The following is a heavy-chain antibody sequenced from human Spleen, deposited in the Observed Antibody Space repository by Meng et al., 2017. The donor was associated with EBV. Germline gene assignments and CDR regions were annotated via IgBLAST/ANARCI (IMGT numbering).Heavy chain of an antibody. CDR3: AIARDCSGGVCYPDY. D-gene: IGHD2-8*02. CDR2: SNPFNGKT. V-gene: IGHV1-18*04. Sequence: QLVQSGGEVKKPGASVKGSCKASGYIFSIYAMTWVRQAPGQGLEWVGWSNPFNGKTNYAEEFQGRVTMTTDTSTSTAYMELGSLTSDDTAVYFCAIARDCSGGVCYPDYWGQGTLVTVSS. CDR1: GYIFSIYA. J-gene: IGHJ4*02.